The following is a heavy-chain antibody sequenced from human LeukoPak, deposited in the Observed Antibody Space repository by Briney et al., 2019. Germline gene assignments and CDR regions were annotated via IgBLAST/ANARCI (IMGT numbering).Heavy chain of an antibody. J-gene: IGHJ4*02. CDR3: ARESAPSNCSSTSCYYDY. V-gene: IGHV4-4*07. Sequence: PSETLSLTCTVSGGSISSYCWSWIRQPAGKGLEWIGRIYTSGSTNYNPSLKSRVTMSVDTSKNQFSLKLSSVTAADTAVYYCARESAPSNCSSTSCYYDYWGQGTLVTVSS. CDR1: GGSISSYC. CDR2: IYTSGST. D-gene: IGHD2-2*01.